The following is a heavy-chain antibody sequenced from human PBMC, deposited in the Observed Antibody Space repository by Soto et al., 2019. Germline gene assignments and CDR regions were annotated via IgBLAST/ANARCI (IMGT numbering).Heavy chain of an antibody. CDR3: ARVVEDDVWSGYSAMDY. D-gene: IGHD3-3*01. CDR2: ISAYNGNT. J-gene: IGHJ4*02. Sequence: QVQLVQSGAEVKKPGASVKVSCKASGYTFTSYGISWVRQAPGQGLEWMGWISAYNGNTNYAQKLQGRVTMTTDTSTSTAYMELRSRRSDDTAVYYCARVVEDDVWSGYSAMDYWGQGTLVTFSS. V-gene: IGHV1-18*01. CDR1: GYTFTSYG.